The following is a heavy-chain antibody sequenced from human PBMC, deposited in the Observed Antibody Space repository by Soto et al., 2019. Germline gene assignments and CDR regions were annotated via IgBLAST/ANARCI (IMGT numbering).Heavy chain of an antibody. D-gene: IGHD2-15*01. Sequence: SETMSLTCAVSGFFISSGNYWGWIRRPPGKGLEWIGSIFHGGNTYYNPSLKSRVTISVDMSKNQFSLKLNSVTAADTAVYYCARARWYDAFDVWGQGTVVTVSS. CDR1: GFFISSGNY. V-gene: IGHV4-38-2*01. CDR3: ARARWYDAFDV. CDR2: IFHGGNT. J-gene: IGHJ3*01.